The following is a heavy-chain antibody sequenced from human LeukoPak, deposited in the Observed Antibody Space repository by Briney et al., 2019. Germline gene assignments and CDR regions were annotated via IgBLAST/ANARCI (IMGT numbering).Heavy chain of an antibody. CDR3: ARGRGTMVRGVILFDY. D-gene: IGHD3-10*01. V-gene: IGHV3-30-3*01. CDR1: GFTFSSYA. J-gene: IGHJ4*02. CDR2: TSYDGSNK. Sequence: GGSLRLSCAASGFTFSSYAMHWVRQAPGKGLEWVAVTSYDGSNKYYADSVKGRFTISRDNSKNTLYLQMNSLRAEDTAVYYCARGRGTMVRGVILFDYWGQGTLVTVSS.